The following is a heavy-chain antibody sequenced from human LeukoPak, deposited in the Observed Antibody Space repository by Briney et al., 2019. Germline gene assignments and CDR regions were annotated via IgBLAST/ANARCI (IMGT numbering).Heavy chain of an antibody. CDR2: IIPIFGTA. CDR1: GGTFSRYA. V-gene: IGHV1-69*05. CDR3: ASSGEVTTGTTEYYYYYMDV. J-gene: IGHJ6*03. Sequence: AVKVSCQSSGGTFSRYAISWVRPAPGQGLAWMGLIIPIFGTANYAQKFQGRVTISTDESTSTAYMELSRLRSEDTAVYYCASSGEVTTGTTEYYYYYMDVWGKGTTVTVSS. D-gene: IGHD1-1*01.